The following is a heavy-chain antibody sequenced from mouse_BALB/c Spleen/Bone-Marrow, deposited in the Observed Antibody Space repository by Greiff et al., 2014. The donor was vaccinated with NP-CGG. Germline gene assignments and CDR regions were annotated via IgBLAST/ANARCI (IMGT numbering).Heavy chain of an antibody. J-gene: IGHJ2*01. V-gene: IGHV1S29*02. CDR2: IYPYNGGT. D-gene: IGHD2-3*01. CDR3: ARIYDGYFLFDY. Sequence: VQLQQSGPELVKPGASVKISCKASGYTFTDYNMHWVKQSHGQSLEWIGYIYPYNGGTGYNQEFKSKATSTVDNSSSTAYMELRSLTSEDSAVYYCARIYDGYFLFDYWGQGTTLTVSS. CDR1: GYTFTDYN.